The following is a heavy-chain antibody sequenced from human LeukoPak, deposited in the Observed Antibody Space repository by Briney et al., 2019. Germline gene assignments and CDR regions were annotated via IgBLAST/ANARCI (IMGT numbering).Heavy chain of an antibody. V-gene: IGHV3-33*03. J-gene: IGHJ4*02. CDR2: IWYDGSNK. Sequence: PGRCLRLSCAAYGFPLSSYGMACVRQAPGRVLGWVAVIWYDGSNKYYATSVKGRFTIHRHKSKHTLYLQVDSLRTERTVVYYCAKDLVIYDTLTSTPWGWGEGSPVTVSS. CDR3: AKDLVIYDTLTSTPWG. D-gene: IGHD3-9*01. CDR1: GFPLSSYG.